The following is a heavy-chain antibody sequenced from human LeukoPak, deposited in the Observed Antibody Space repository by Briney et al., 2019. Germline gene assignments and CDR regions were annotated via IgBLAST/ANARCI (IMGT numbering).Heavy chain of an antibody. Sequence: GTSLRLSCAASGFPFSDYGMYWVRQAPGKGLEWLAVISHDGSNKHYADSVKGRITISRDSSMNTLYLQMNSLTAEDTAVYYCAKVRWGSDNALDSWGQGTLVTGSS. J-gene: IGHJ4*02. CDR3: AKVRWGSDNALDS. CDR2: ISHDGSNK. D-gene: IGHD3-16*01. CDR1: GFPFSDYG. V-gene: IGHV3-30*18.